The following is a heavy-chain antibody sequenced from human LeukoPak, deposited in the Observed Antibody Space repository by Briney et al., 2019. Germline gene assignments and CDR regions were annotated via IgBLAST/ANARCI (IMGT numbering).Heavy chain of an antibody. D-gene: IGHD5-12*01. Sequence: ASVKVSCKASGYTFSIYNMHWVRQAPGQGLEWMGIINPSGGTSYAQKLQGRITMTRDTSTSTLYVELSSLTSEDTAVYYCARAEQIVATIPDIFDIWGQGTMVTVSS. CDR1: GYTFSIYN. CDR2: INPSGGT. CDR3: ARAEQIVATIPDIFDI. J-gene: IGHJ3*02. V-gene: IGHV1-46*01.